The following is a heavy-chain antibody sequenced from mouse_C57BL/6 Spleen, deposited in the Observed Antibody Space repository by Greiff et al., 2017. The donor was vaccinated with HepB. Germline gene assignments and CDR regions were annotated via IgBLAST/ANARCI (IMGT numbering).Heavy chain of an antibody. J-gene: IGHJ2*01. CDR3: ARGITSYYFDY. CDR2: IDPSDSYT. Sequence: QVQLQQSGAELVKPGASVKLSCKASGYTFTSYWMQWVKQRPGQGLEWIGEIDPSDSYTNYNQKFKGKATLTVDTSSSTAYMQLSSLTSEDSAVYYCARGITSYYFDYWGQGTTLTVSS. V-gene: IGHV1-50*01. CDR1: GYTFTSYW. D-gene: IGHD2-4*01.